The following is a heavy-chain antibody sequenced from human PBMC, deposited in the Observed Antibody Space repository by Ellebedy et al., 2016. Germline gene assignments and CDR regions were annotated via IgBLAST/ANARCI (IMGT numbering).Heavy chain of an antibody. Sequence: GESLKISCVASGFTFSDYGMDWVRQAPGKGLEWVSYISSNNRTIFYAESVKGRFTISRDNAKNALYLQMNNLRAEETAVYFCARGGLTMVRGIISDAFDIWGQGTMVTVSS. J-gene: IGHJ3*02. CDR1: GFTFSDYG. V-gene: IGHV3-48*04. CDR2: ISSNNRTI. D-gene: IGHD3-10*01. CDR3: ARGGLTMVRGIISDAFDI.